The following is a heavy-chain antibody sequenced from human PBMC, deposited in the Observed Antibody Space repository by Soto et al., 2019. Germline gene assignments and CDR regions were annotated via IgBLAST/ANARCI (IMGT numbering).Heavy chain of an antibody. CDR3: LSGWPVI. J-gene: IGHJ4*02. V-gene: IGHV3-48*01. CDR1: GFSFSSYW. CDR2: IHHDGTSM. Sequence: PGGSLRLSCAASGFSFSSYWMSWARQAPGKGLEWVSTIHHDGTSMYYADSVKGRFTISRDDALNSLSLQMNSLRVEDTAVYYCLSGWPVIWGQGTLVTVSS.